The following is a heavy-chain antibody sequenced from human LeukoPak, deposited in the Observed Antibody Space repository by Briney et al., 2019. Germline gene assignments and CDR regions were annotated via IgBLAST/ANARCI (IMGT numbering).Heavy chain of an antibody. CDR3: ARGGYDFWSGLIQRTLYFDY. Sequence: PSETLSLTCTVSGGSISSYYWSWIRQPPVKGLEWIGYIYYSGSTNYNPSLKSRVTISVDTSKNQFSLKLSSVTAADTAVYYCARGGYDFWSGLIQRTLYFDYWGQGTLVTVSS. CDR1: GGSISSYY. CDR2: IYYSGST. D-gene: IGHD3-3*01. V-gene: IGHV4-59*08. J-gene: IGHJ4*02.